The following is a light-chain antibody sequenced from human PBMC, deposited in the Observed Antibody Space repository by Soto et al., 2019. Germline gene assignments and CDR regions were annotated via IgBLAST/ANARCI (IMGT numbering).Light chain of an antibody. Sequence: QSVLIQPPSSSGTPRQRVTISCSGSSSNIGSNTVNWYQQLPGTAPKLLIYSNNQRPSGVPDRFSGSKSGTSASLAISGLQSEDEADYYCAAWDDSLNGYVFGTGIKVTVL. V-gene: IGLV1-44*01. J-gene: IGLJ1*01. CDR3: AAWDDSLNGYV. CDR2: SNN. CDR1: SSNIGSNT.